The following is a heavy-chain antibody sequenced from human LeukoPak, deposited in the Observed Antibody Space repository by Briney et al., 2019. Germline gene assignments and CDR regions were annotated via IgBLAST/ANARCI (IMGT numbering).Heavy chain of an antibody. Sequence: PGGSLRLSCAASGFTFSSYSMNWVRQAPGKGREWLSCITSGGGTVYSADSVEGQFAISRDNANNSMYLQMNSLRAEDTAVYYCARSERYSSSCYGPVDYWGQGTLVPVSS. CDR2: ITSGGGTV. CDR3: ARSERYSSSCYGPVDY. J-gene: IGHJ4*02. V-gene: IGHV3-48*01. D-gene: IGHD6-13*01. CDR1: GFTFSSYS.